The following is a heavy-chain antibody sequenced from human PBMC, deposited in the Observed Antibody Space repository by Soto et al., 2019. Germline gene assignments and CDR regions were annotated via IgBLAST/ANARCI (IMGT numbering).Heavy chain of an antibody. CDR3: AKDKDSGSFGPADY. J-gene: IGHJ4*02. CDR1: GFTFDDYA. CDR2: ISWNSGSI. Sequence: EVQLVESGGGLVQPGRSLRLSCAASGFTFDDYAMHWVRQAPGKGLEWVSGISWNSGSIGYADSVKGRFTISRDNAKNSLYLQMNSLRAEDTALYYCAKDKDSGSFGPADYWGQGTLVTVSS. V-gene: IGHV3-9*01. D-gene: IGHD1-26*01.